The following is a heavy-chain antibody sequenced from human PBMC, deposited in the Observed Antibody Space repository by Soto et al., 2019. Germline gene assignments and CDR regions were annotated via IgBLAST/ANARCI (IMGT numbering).Heavy chain of an antibody. D-gene: IGHD5-12*01. J-gene: IGHJ4*02. CDR1: GFTFSSYA. Sequence: QVQLVESGGGVVQPGRSLRLSCAASGFTFSSYAMHWVRQAPGKGLEWVAVISYDGSNKYYADSVKGRFTISRDNSKNTLYLQMTSLRAEDTAVYYCARGGGYDAVDYWGQGTLVTVSS. CDR3: ARGGGYDAVDY. V-gene: IGHV3-30-3*01. CDR2: ISYDGSNK.